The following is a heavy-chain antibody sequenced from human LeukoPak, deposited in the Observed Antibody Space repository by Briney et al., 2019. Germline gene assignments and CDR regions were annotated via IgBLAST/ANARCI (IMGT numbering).Heavy chain of an antibody. J-gene: IGHJ6*02. CDR3: ARDDRGNYYYYGMDV. D-gene: IGHD1-14*01. CDR1: GFTFSSYT. V-gene: IGHV3-21*01. Sequence: GGSLRLSCAASGFTFSSYTMNWVRQAPGKGLEWVSSINPSGTSTYNADSVKGRFTISRDNAKNSLSLQMNSLRAEDTAVYYCARDDRGNYYYYGMDVWGQGTTITVSS. CDR2: INPSGTST.